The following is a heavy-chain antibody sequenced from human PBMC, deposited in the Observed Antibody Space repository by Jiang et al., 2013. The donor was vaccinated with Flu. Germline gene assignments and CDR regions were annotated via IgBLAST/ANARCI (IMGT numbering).Heavy chain of an antibody. V-gene: IGHV3-30*02. Sequence: GGSLRLSCAAFGFTFSNYGMHWVRQAPGKGLEWVAFIRYGGSNKYYADSVKGRFTISRDNSKNTLYLQMNSLRTEDTAVYYCAKDLPPYDSSGSDAFDIWGQGTMVTVSS. J-gene: IGHJ3*02. D-gene: IGHD3-22*01. CDR1: GFTFSNYG. CDR3: AKDLPPYDSSGSDAFDI. CDR2: IRYGGSNK.